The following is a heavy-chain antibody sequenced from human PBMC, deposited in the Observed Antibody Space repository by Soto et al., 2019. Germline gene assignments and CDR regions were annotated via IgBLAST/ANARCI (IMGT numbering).Heavy chain of an antibody. CDR1: GGTFSSYA. V-gene: IGHV1-69*13. D-gene: IGHD3-9*01. J-gene: IGHJ4*02. CDR3: ALARQYYDIFSCYYDY. Sequence: SVKVSCKASGGTFSSYAISWVRQAPGQGLEWMGGIIPIFGTANYAQKFQGRVTITADESTSTAYMELSSLRSEDTAVYYCALARQYYDIFSCYYDYYRQRPLVP. CDR2: IIPIFGTA.